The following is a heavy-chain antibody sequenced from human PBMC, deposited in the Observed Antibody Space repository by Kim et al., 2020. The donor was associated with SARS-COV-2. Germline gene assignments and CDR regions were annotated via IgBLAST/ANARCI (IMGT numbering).Heavy chain of an antibody. J-gene: IGHJ6*02. Sequence: GGSLRLSCTASGFTFRTFAIHWVRQAPGKGLEWLTTIAYDGSNASYGDSVQGRFTVSRDNSKNTVHLQLNSLTVEDTAVYYCAKPPDDFLYSMDVWGQGTTVIVSS. D-gene: IGHD2-21*02. CDR1: GFTFRTFA. CDR3: AKPPDDFLYSMDV. V-gene: IGHV3-30*18. CDR2: IAYDGSNA.